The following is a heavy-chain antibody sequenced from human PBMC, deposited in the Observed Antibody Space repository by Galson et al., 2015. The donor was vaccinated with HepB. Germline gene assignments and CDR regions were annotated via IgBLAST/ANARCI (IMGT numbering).Heavy chain of an antibody. V-gene: IGHV1-18*01. CDR1: GYTFTSYG. Sequence: SVKVSCKASGYTFTSYGISWVRQAPGQGLEWMGWISAYNGNTNYAQKLQGRVTMTTDTSTSTAYMELRSLRSDDTAVYYCARLGITMVRGVIIPKYFQHWGQGTLVTVSS. D-gene: IGHD3-10*01. J-gene: IGHJ1*01. CDR2: ISAYNGNT. CDR3: ARLGITMVRGVIIPKYFQH.